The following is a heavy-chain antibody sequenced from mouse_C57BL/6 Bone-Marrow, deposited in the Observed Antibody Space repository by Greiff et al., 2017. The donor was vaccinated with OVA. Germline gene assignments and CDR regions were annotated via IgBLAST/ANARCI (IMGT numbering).Heavy chain of an antibody. CDR2: IDPANGNT. CDR1: GFNIKNTY. V-gene: IGHV14-3*01. D-gene: IGHD2-1*01. Sequence: DVQLVESVAELVRPGASVKLSCTASGFNIKNTYMHWVKQRPEQGLEWIGRIDPANGNTKYAPKFQGKATITADTSSNTAYLQLSSLTSEDTAIYYCARNYYGNGGYYAMDYWGQGTSVTVSS. CDR3: ARNYYGNGGYYAMDY. J-gene: IGHJ4*01.